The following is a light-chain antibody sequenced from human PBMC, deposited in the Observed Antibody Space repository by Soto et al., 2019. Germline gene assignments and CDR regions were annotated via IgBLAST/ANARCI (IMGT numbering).Light chain of an antibody. CDR2: GAF. CDR3: QQRNVWPPVT. J-gene: IGKJ5*01. V-gene: IGKV3-11*01. CDR1: PSVTNF. Sequence: IVLTHSPATLSLSPGERATLSCSASPSVTNFLAWYQQKPGQAPRLLIYGAFNRATGIPARFSGSGSGTDFTLTISSLEPEDSAVYYCQQRNVWPPVTFAQRTRLEIK.